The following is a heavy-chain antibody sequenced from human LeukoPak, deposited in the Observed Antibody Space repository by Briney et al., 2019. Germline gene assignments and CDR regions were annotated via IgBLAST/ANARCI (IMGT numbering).Heavy chain of an antibody. CDR3: ARDGLGDCSSTSCYAYYYYYYMDV. Sequence: SETLSLTCTVSGGSISSYYWSWIRQPAGKGLEWIGRIYTSGSTNYNPSLKSRVTMSVDTSKNQFSLKLSSVTAADTAVYYCARDGLGDCSSTSCYAYYYYYYMDVWGKGTTVTVSS. CDR1: GGSISSYY. CDR2: IYTSGST. D-gene: IGHD2-2*01. J-gene: IGHJ6*03. V-gene: IGHV4-4*07.